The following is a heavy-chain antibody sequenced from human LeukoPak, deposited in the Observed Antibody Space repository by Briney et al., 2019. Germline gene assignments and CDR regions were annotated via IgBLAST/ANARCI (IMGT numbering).Heavy chain of an antibody. CDR2: IYYSGTT. D-gene: IGHD3-10*01. V-gene: IGHV4-61*01. Sequence: TSETLSLTCTVSGGSISSSSYYWSWIRQPPGKGLEWIGFIYYSGTTNYNPSLKSRVTISVDTSKKQFSLKLSSVTAADTAVYYCARSSYYYAADAFDIWGQGTMVTVSS. CDR3: ARSSYYYAADAFDI. J-gene: IGHJ3*02. CDR1: GGSISSSSYY.